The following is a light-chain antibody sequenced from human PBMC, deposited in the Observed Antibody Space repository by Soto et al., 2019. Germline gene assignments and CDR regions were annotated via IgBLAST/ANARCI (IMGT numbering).Light chain of an antibody. V-gene: IGLV1-40*01. CDR3: QSYDSSLSGFYV. CDR1: SSNIGAGYD. J-gene: IGLJ1*01. CDR2: ANS. Sequence: SLLTKPPSVSGAPGQRVTISYTGSSSNIGAGYDVHWYQQLPGRAPKLLIYANSNRPSGVPDRFSGSRSPTSASLAITGLQAEDEADYSCQSYDSSLSGFYVFGTGTKVTVL.